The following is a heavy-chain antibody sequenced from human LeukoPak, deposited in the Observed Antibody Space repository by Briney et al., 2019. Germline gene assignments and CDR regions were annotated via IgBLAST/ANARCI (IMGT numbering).Heavy chain of an antibody. CDR3: AREVVPGAIPVQDVYIDV. D-gene: IGHD2-2*02. CDR2: IIPIFGRA. CDR1: GGTFTSYA. J-gene: IGHJ6*03. Sequence: SVKVSCKASGGTFTSYAISWVRQAPGQGLEWMGGIIPIFGRANYAQKFQGRVTITTDESTSTAYMELSRLRSEDAAVYYCAREVVPGAIPVQDVYIDVWGKGTTVTVSS. V-gene: IGHV1-69*05.